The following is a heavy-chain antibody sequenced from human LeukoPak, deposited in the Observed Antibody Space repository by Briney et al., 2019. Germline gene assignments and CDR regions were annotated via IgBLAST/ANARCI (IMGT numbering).Heavy chain of an antibody. Sequence: SETLSLTCSVSGGSISSSDNYWGWIRQSPGKGLEWIGSIFYDGTTFYSPSLRSRVSISVDTSKNHCSPRLNSVSAADTAVYYCARHTLVTSISTYNWFDPWGQGTLVTVSS. D-gene: IGHD2-21*02. CDR2: IFYDGTT. V-gene: IGHV4-39*01. CDR1: GGSISSSDNY. J-gene: IGHJ5*02. CDR3: ARHTLVTSISTYNWFDP.